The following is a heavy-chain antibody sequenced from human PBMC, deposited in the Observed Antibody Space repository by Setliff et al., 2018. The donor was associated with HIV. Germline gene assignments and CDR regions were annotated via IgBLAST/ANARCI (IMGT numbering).Heavy chain of an antibody. D-gene: IGHD4-17*01. J-gene: IGHJ3*02. V-gene: IGHV3-30-3*01. Sequence: GGSLRLSCAATGFTFSSYVLHWVRQAPGKGLEWVAVMSTGGGIKICADSVKGRFTISRDNSRNTLFLQMNNLRPEDTATYYCVRDPIEGSPDYFDYWGAFDMWGQGTKVTVSS. CDR1: GFTFSSYV. CDR3: VRDPIEGSPDYFDYWGAFDM. CDR2: MSTGGGIK.